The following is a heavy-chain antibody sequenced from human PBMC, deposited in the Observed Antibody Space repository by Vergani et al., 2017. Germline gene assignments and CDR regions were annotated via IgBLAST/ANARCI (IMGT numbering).Heavy chain of an antibody. D-gene: IGHD3-16*01. CDR3: TTSDYDYVWGSYLFDY. Sequence: EVQLVESGGGLVKPGGSLRLSCAASGFTFSNAWMSWVRQAPGKGLEWVGRIKSKTDGGTTDYAAPVKGRFTISRDDSKNTLYLQMNSLKTEDTAVYYCTTSDYDYVWGSYLFDYWGQGTLVTVSS. CDR2: IKSKTDGGTT. V-gene: IGHV3-15*01. CDR1: GFTFSNAW. J-gene: IGHJ4*02.